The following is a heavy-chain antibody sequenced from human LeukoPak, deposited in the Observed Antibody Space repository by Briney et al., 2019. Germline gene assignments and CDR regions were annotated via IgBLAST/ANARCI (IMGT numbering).Heavy chain of an antibody. CDR1: GGSISSSSYY. CDR2: IYYSGTT. J-gene: IGHJ4*02. V-gene: IGHV4-39*07. CDR3: ARDLGYHYDGSGFSFDY. Sequence: SETLSLTCTVSGGSISSSSYYWGWVRQPPGKGLEWIGSIYYSGTTYYNPSLKSRVTISVDTSKNQFSLNLSFVTAADTAVYYCARDLGYHYDGSGFSFDYWGQGTLVTVSS. D-gene: IGHD3-22*01.